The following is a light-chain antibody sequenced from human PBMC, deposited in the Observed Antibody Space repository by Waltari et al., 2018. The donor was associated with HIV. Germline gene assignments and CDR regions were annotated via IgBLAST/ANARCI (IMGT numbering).Light chain of an antibody. CDR3: SSYTSSNTLWV. CDR1: SSDIGGYDY. J-gene: IGLJ3*02. Sequence: HSALTQPASVSGSPGQSITISCSGTSSDIGGYDYVSWYQQHPGKAPKLIIYEVINRPPVVSFRVSGSKSGNTASLTIAGLQAEDEADYYCSSYTSSNTLWVFGGGTKLTVL. CDR2: EVI. V-gene: IGLV2-14*01.